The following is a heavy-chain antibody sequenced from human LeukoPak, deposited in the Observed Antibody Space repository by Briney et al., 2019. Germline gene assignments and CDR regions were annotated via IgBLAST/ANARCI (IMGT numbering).Heavy chain of an antibody. Sequence: LRLSCAASGFTFSSYAMSWVRQAPGKGLEWIGSIYYSGSTYYNPSLKSRVTISVDTSKNQFSLKLSSVTAADTAVYYCARSGSGGEDYFDYWGQGTLVTVSS. D-gene: IGHD3-16*01. CDR1: GFTFSSYA. CDR3: ARSGSGGEDYFDY. CDR2: IYYSGST. J-gene: IGHJ4*02. V-gene: IGHV4-38-2*01.